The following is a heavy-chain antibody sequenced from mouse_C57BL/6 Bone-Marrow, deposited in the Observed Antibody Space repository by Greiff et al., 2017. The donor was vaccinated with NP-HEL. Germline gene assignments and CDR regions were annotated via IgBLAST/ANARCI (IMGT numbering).Heavy chain of an antibody. D-gene: IGHD1-1*01. V-gene: IGHV1-85*01. CDR1: GYTFTSYD. CDR2: IYPRDGST. Sequence: VKLVESGPELVKPGASVKLSCKASGYTFTSYDINWVKQRPGQGLEWIGWIYPRDGSTKYNEKFKGKATLTVDTSSSTAYMELHSLTSEDSAVYFCARKGALYYGHYFDYWGQGTTLTVSS. CDR3: ARKGALYYGHYFDY. J-gene: IGHJ2*01.